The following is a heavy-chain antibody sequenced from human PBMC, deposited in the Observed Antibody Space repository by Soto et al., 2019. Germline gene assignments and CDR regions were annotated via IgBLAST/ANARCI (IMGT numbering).Heavy chain of an antibody. J-gene: IGHJ6*01. Sequence: QVQLVQSGAEVKKPGSSVKVSCTASGGTFSSYAISWVRQAPGQGLEWMGGVIPIFGTTNYAQKVQGRVTITADESTSTAYMELSSLRSEDTAVYYCAREPSSRGSHYYYYVMDVWGQGTTVTVSS. CDR3: AREPSSRGSHYYYYVMDV. CDR2: VIPIFGTT. D-gene: IGHD3-10*01. CDR1: GGTFSSYA. V-gene: IGHV1-69*01.